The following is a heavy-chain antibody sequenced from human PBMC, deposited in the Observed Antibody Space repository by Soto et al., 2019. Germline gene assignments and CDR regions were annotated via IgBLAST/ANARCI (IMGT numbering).Heavy chain of an antibody. J-gene: IGHJ6*02. CDR2: ISSSSSYI. Sequence: EVQLVESGGGLVKPGGSLRLSCAASGFTFSSYSMNWVRQAPGKGLEWVSSISSSSSYIYYADSVKGRFTISRDNAKNSLYLQRNSLRAEDTAVYYCAREDCSSTSCYTGGMDVWGQGTTVTVSS. CDR1: GFTFSSYS. V-gene: IGHV3-21*01. D-gene: IGHD2-2*02. CDR3: AREDCSSTSCYTGGMDV.